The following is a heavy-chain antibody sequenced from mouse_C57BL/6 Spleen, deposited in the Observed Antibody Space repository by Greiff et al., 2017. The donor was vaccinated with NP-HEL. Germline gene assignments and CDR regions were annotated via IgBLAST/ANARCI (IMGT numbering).Heavy chain of an antibody. CDR3: ARDGGYYYGSSGGYYFDY. J-gene: IGHJ2*01. V-gene: IGHV3-6*01. Sequence: DVKLQESGPGLVKPSQSLSLTFSVTGYSITSGYYWNWIRQFPGNKLEWMGYISYDGSNNYNPSLKNRISITRDTSKNQFFLKLNSVTTEDTATYYCARDGGYYYGSSGGYYFDYWGQGTTLTVSS. D-gene: IGHD1-1*01. CDR2: ISYDGSN. CDR1: GYSITSGYY.